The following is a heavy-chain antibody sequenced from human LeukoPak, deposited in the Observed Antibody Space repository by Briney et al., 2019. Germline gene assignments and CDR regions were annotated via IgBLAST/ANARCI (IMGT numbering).Heavy chain of an antibody. V-gene: IGHV4-34*01. CDR2: INHSAST. CDR1: GGSFSGYY. CDR3: ARARGYSGRMFDP. D-gene: IGHD5-12*01. Sequence: PSETLSLTCAVYGGSFSGYYWSWIRQPPGKGLEWIGEINHSASTNYNPSLKSRVTISVDTSKNQFSLKLSSVTAADTAVYYCARARGYSGRMFDPWGQGTLVTVSS. J-gene: IGHJ5*02.